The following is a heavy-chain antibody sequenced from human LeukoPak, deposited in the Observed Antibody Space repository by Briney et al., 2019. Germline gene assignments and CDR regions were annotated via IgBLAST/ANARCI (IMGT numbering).Heavy chain of an antibody. D-gene: IGHD3-10*01. Sequence: GGSLRLSCTASGFTFGDYAMSWVRQAPGKGLEWVGFIRSKAYGGTTEYAASVKGRFTISRDDSKSIAYLQLNSLKTEDTAVYYCTSSFGQLSFFDYWGQGTLVTVSS. CDR3: TSSFGQLSFFDY. J-gene: IGHJ4*02. CDR2: IRSKAYGGTT. CDR1: GFTFGDYA. V-gene: IGHV3-49*04.